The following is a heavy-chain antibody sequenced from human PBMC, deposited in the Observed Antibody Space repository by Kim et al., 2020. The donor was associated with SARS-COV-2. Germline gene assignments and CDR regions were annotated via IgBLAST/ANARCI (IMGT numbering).Heavy chain of an antibody. D-gene: IGHD3-3*01. Sequence: SVKVSCKASGGTFSSYAISWVRQAPGQGLEWMGGIIPIFGTANYAQKFQGRVTITADESSSTAYMELSSLRSEDTAVYYCARVSRITIFGVVKNYYYYGMDVWGQGTTVTVSS. CDR2: IIPIFGTA. CDR3: ARVSRITIFGVVKNYYYYGMDV. J-gene: IGHJ6*02. V-gene: IGHV1-69*13. CDR1: GGTFSSYA.